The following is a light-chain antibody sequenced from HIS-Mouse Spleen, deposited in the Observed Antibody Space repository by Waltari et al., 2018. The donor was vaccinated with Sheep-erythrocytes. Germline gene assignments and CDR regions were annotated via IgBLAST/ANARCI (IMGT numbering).Light chain of an antibody. CDR2: EGS. CDR3: CSYAGSYNHV. Sequence: QSALTQPASVSGSPGQSITISCTGTSSDVGSYNLVSWYQQHPGKAPKLIIYEGSKRPSGVSNRFSGSKSGNTASLTISGLQAEDEADYYCCSYAGSYNHVFATGTKVTVL. CDR1: SSDVGSYNL. V-gene: IGLV2-14*02. J-gene: IGLJ1*01.